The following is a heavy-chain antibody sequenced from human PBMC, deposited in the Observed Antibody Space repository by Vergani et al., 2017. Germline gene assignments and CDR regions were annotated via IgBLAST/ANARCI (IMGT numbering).Heavy chain of an antibody. J-gene: IGHJ5*02. CDR1: GASIRSSNYY. D-gene: IGHD3-10*01. CDR2: IYYSGST. V-gene: IGHV4-39*01. Sequence: QLQLQESGPGLVTPSATLSLTCSVPGASIRSSNYYWGWIRPPPGKVMEWIASIYYSGSTDYNPSLKSRVTISVDTSNKHFSLKLSSVTAADTAVYFCAGHSTGSWLLKLGWIDPWCQGILVTVSS. CDR3: AGHSTGSWLLKLGWIDP.